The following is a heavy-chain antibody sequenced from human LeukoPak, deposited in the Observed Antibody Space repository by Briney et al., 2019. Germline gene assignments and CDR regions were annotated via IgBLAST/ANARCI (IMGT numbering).Heavy chain of an antibody. D-gene: IGHD6-19*01. CDR1: GFTFSGYE. Sequence: PGGSLRLSCAASGFTFSGYEMNWVRQAPGKGLEWVAYISRSGTIISYADSVRGRLTISRDNAKNSLYLQMNSLRAEDTAVYYCAKLPGQWLDNGVFDIWGQGTMVTVSS. CDR3: AKLPGQWLDNGVFDI. V-gene: IGHV3-48*03. CDR2: ISRSGTII. J-gene: IGHJ3*02.